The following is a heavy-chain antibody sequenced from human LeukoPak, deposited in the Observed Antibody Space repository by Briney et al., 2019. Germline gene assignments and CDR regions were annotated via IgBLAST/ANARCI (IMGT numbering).Heavy chain of an antibody. V-gene: IGHV4-59*01. Sequence: SETLSLTCTISGGSISSYFWSWIRQPPGKGLEWIGYIYYTGSTNYNPSLKSRVIISLDTSKNQFSLKLTSVTAADTAVYYCARSGSGSYSLVNWFDPWGQGTLVTVSS. CDR3: ARSGSGSYSLVNWFDP. CDR1: GGSISSYF. CDR2: IYYTGST. D-gene: IGHD3-10*01. J-gene: IGHJ5*02.